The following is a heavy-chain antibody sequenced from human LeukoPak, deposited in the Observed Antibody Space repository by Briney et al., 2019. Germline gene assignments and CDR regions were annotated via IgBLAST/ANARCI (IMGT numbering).Heavy chain of an antibody. V-gene: IGHV3-23*01. CDR3: AKDLLSDYYDSSGYSILFDY. D-gene: IGHD3-22*01. CDR1: GFTFSSYA. J-gene: IGHJ4*02. CDR2: ISGSGGST. Sequence: GGSLRLSCAASGFTFSSYAMSWVRQAPGKGLEWVSAISGSGGSTYYADSVKGRFTTSRDNSKNTLYLQMNSLRAEDTAVYYCAKDLLSDYYDSSGYSILFDYWGQGTLVTVSS.